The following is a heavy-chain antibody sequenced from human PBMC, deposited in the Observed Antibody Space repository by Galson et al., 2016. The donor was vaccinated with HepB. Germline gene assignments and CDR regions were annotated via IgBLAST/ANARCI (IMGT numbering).Heavy chain of an antibody. J-gene: IGHJ5*02. D-gene: IGHD4-11*01. Sequence: LRLSCAASGFTFSDYYMAWIRQAPGKGLEWIGEMYHSGRTKYNPSLKSRVTISVDKSNNHFSLKLSSVTAADTAVYYCARIRGNRDNNYFDPWGQGTLVT. CDR1: GFTFSDYY. CDR3: ARIRGNRDNNYFDP. V-gene: IGHV4-34*01. CDR2: MYHSGRT.